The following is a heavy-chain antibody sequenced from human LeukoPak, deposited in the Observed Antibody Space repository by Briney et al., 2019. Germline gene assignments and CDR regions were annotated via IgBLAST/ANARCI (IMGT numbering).Heavy chain of an antibody. D-gene: IGHD5-18*01. Sequence: GGSLRLSCAASGFTFSTYWMHWVRQAPGKGLEWVSRIKTVGSIKSSADSVKGRFTISRDNAKNTLYLQMDSLRPEDMPVYHCVRADGRSYGLFDSWGRGTLFIVSS. CDR3: VRADGRSYGLFDS. CDR2: IKTVGSIK. V-gene: IGHV3-74*01. CDR1: GFTFSTYW. J-gene: IGHJ4*02.